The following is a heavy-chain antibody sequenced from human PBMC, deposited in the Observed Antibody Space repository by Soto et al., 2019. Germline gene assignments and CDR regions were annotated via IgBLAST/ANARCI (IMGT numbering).Heavy chain of an antibody. V-gene: IGHV4-34*01. Sequence: QVQLQQWGAGLLKPSETLSLTCAVYGGSFSGYYWSWIRQPPGKGLEWIGEINHSGSTNYNPSLKSRVTISVDTSKTQFSLKLSSVTAADTAVYYCARGRRQIAAASRNWFDPWGQGTLVTVSS. CDR2: INHSGST. D-gene: IGHD6-13*01. CDR3: ARGRRQIAAASRNWFDP. CDR1: GGSFSGYY. J-gene: IGHJ5*02.